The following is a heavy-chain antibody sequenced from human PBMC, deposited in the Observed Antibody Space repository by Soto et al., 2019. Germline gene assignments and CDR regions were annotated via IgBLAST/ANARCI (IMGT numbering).Heavy chain of an antibody. J-gene: IGHJ5*02. Sequence: SQTLSLTCTVSGGSISSYYWSWIRQPPGKGLEWIGYIYYSGSTNYNPSLKSRVTISVDTSKNQFSLKLSSVTAADTAVYYCARDQGLERRFRWFDPWGQGTLVTVSS. CDR2: IYYSGST. CDR1: GGSISSYY. D-gene: IGHD1-1*01. V-gene: IGHV4-59*01. CDR3: ARDQGLERRFRWFDP.